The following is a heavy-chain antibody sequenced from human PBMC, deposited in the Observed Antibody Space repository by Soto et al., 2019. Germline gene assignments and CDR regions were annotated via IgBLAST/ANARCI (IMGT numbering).Heavy chain of an antibody. CDR2: NNPKSGGT. CDR1: GYSFTDYH. V-gene: IGHV1-2*05. CDR3: ARGDSTYCCNGVFSLFYSNDMDV. Sequence: ASVKVSCKASGYSFTDYHIHWVRQAPGQGLEWLGRNNPKSGGTSTAQKFQGWVTMTKDTSLSTASMWLTRLTSDDTVIYYCARGDSTYCCNGVFSLFYSNDMDVWG. J-gene: IGHJ6*02. D-gene: IGHD2-8*01.